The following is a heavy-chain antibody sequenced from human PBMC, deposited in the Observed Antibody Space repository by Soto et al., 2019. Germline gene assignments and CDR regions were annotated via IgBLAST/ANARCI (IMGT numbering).Heavy chain of an antibody. J-gene: IGHJ5*02. D-gene: IGHD3-3*01. CDR2: ISNGGDDT. CDR3: AHGQGVVP. CDR1: GFIFSNYA. Sequence: EVQLLESGGGLVQPGGSLRLSCAASGFIFSNYAMSWVRQAPGKGLEWVSAISNGGDDTYYLDSVKGRFTISRDNSKNTLYLQMNSLRAEDTALYYWAHGQGVVPWGQGTPVTVSS. V-gene: IGHV3-23*01.